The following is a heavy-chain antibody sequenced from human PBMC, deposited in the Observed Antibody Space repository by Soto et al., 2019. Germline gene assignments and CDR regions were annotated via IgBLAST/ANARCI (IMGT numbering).Heavy chain of an antibody. Sequence: EVQLVESGGGLVQPGGSLRLSCAASGFTFSDHYMEWVRQAPGKGLEWVARSRNKAKRYTTDYAASVKGRLTIARDVSNNSLYLQMSSLRTYGTAVYYCTGLEGGWGQGTLVTVSS. J-gene: IGHJ4*02. CDR2: SRNKAKRYTT. CDR1: GFTFSDHY. D-gene: IGHD3-3*01. CDR3: TGLEGG. V-gene: IGHV3-72*01.